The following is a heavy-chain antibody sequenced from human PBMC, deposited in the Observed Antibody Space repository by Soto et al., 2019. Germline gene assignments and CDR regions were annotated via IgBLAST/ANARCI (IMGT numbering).Heavy chain of an antibody. CDR2: IIPISDTT. V-gene: IGHV1-69*01. J-gene: IGHJ6*02. Sequence: QVQLVQSGAEVKKPGSSVKVSCKASGGTFSSYAISWVRQAPGQGLEWMGGIIPISDTTNYAQKFQGRVTITADESTSNDYMELSSLRSEDTAVYYCARSQGSSTSLEIYYYYYYGMDVWGQGTTVTVSS. D-gene: IGHD2-2*01. CDR1: GGTFSSYA. CDR3: ARSQGSSTSLEIYYYYYYGMDV.